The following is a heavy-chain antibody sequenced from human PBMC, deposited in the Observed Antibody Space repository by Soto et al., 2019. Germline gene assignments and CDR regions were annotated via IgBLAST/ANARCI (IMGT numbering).Heavy chain of an antibody. CDR3: ATYGSGSGYAFDI. CDR1: GDSLTSHSYY. CDR2: IYYTGNA. V-gene: IGHV4-61*01. Sequence: SETLSLTCTVSGDSLTSHSYYWTWVRQPHGKGLEWIGNIYYTGNANYNPSLTGRVTLSVDTSRNQFSLRLTSVTTADTAVYYCATYGSGSGYAFDIWGQGTMVTVS. D-gene: IGHD3-10*01. J-gene: IGHJ3*02.